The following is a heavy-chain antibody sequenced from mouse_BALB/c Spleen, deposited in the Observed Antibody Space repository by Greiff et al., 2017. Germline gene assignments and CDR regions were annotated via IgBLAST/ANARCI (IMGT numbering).Heavy chain of an antibody. CDR1: GYSITSGYY. CDR2: ISYDGSN. J-gene: IGHJ4*01. Sequence: DVQLQESGPGLVKPSQSLSLTCSVTGYSITSGYYWNWIRQFPGNKLEWMGYISYDGSNNYNPSLKNRISITRDTSKNQFFLKLNSVTTEDTATYYCARAATVVADYAMDYWGQGTSVTVSS. CDR3: ARAATVVADYAMDY. V-gene: IGHV3-6*02. D-gene: IGHD1-1*01.